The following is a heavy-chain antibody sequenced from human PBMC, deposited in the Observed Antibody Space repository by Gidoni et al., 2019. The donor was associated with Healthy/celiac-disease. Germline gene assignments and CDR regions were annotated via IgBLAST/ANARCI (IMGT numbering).Heavy chain of an antibody. Sequence: QVQLQESGPGPVKPSETLSLPCTVPGGPISSYYWSWIRQPPGKGLEWIGYIYYSGSTNYNPSLKSRVTISVDTSKNQFSLKLSSVTAADTAVYYCARGTVAGDDAFDIWGQGTMVTVSS. D-gene: IGHD6-19*01. CDR1: GGPISSYY. V-gene: IGHV4-59*01. CDR3: ARGTVAGDDAFDI. CDR2: IYYSGST. J-gene: IGHJ3*02.